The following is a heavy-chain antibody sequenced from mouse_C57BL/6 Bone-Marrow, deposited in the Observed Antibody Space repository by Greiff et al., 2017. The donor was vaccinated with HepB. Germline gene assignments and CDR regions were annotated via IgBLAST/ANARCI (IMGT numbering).Heavy chain of an antibody. D-gene: IGHD2-4*01. V-gene: IGHV5-4*01. CDR2: ISDGGSYT. CDR1: GFTFSSYA. Sequence: EVMLVESGGGLVKPGGSLKLSCAASGFTFSSYAMSWVRQTPEKRLEWVATISDGGSYTYYPDNVKGRFTISRDNAKNNLYLQMSHLKSEDTAMYYCARDRNYEYDYWGQGTTLTVSS. J-gene: IGHJ2*01. CDR3: ARDRNYEYDY.